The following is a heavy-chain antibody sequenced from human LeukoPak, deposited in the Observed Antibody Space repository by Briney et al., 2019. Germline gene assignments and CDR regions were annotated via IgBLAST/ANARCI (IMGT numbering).Heavy chain of an antibody. V-gene: IGHV3-53*01. CDR1: GFTVSRNY. D-gene: IGHD3-22*01. CDR2: IYSGGST. J-gene: IGHJ4*02. Sequence: QPGGSLRLSCAASGFTVSRNYMTWVAQAPGKGLEWVSVIYSGGSTYYADSVKGRFTISRDNSKNTLYLQMNSLRAEDTAVYYCAGTIVGKWAIDYWRQGTLVTVSS. CDR3: AGTIVGKWAIDY.